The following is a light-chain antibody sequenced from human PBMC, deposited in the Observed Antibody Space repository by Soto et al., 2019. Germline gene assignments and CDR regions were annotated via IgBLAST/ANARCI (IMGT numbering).Light chain of an antibody. CDR1: SSDVGAYNY. Sequence: QSALTQPRSVSESPGQSVTISCTGTSSDVGAYNYVSWYQQHPGKVPKLIIYDVSKRPSGVPDRFSGSKSGNTASLTISGLQAEDEADYYCCSFAGTYLVFGGRTKLTVL. CDR3: CSFAGTYLV. CDR2: DVS. J-gene: IGLJ3*02. V-gene: IGLV2-11*01.